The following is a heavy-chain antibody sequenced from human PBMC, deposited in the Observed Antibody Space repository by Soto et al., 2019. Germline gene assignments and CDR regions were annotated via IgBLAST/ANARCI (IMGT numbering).Heavy chain of an antibody. D-gene: IGHD1-26*01. V-gene: IGHV4-59*01. CDR1: GGSISSYY. J-gene: IGHJ4*02. CDR2: IYYSGST. Sequence: SETLSLTCTVSGGSISSYYWSWIRQPPGKGLEWIGYIYYSGSTNYNPSLKSRVTISVDTSKNQFSLKLSSVTAADTAVYYCARGAIVGASDIFDLWGQGTLVTLSS. CDR3: ARGAIVGASDIFDL.